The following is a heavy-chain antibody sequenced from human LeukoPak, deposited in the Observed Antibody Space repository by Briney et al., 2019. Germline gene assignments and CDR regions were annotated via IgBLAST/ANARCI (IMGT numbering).Heavy chain of an antibody. V-gene: IGHV3-74*01. J-gene: IGHJ4*02. CDR2: INSDGSST. Sequence: GGSLRLSCAASGFTFSSYWMHWVRQAPGKGLVWVSRINSDGSSTSYADSVEGRFTISRDNAKNTLYLQMNSLRAEDTAVYYCARGGQWELLGVDYWGQGTLVTVSS. D-gene: IGHD1-26*01. CDR1: GFTFSSYW. CDR3: ARGGQWELLGVDY.